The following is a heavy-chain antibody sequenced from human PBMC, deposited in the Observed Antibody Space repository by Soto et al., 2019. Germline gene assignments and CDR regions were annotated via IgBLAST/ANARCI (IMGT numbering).Heavy chain of an antibody. CDR2: IWYDGSNK. D-gene: IGHD3-22*01. CDR3: ARDQLYYNDISGRPLNAFDV. Sequence: GGSLRLSCGASGFTFSSYGMHWVRQAPGKGLEWVAVIWYDGSNKYYADSVKGRFTISRDNAKNSLYLQMNSLRAEDTAVYYCARDQLYYNDISGRPLNAFDVWGQGTMVTVSS. CDR1: GFTFSSYG. V-gene: IGHV3-33*01. J-gene: IGHJ3*01.